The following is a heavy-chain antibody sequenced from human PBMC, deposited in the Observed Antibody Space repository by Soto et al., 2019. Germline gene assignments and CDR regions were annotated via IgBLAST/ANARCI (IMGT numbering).Heavy chain of an antibody. Sequence: QLQLQESGSGLVKPSHTLSLTCTVSGGSISNAAYSWRWLRQPPGEGLEWIGYIYPSGMPFYNPSLRSRVTISIDRSNAQFSLNLKCVTVADSVVYYCARERRGYGVFDSWGQGTLVTVPS. CDR2: IYPSGMP. D-gene: IGHD5-18*01. J-gene: IGHJ4*02. CDR3: ARERRGYGVFDS. CDR1: GGSISNAAYS. V-gene: IGHV4-30-2*01.